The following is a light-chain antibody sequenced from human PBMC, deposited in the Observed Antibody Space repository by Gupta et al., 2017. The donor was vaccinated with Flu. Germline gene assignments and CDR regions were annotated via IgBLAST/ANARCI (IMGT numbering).Light chain of an antibody. V-gene: IGLV3-1*01. J-gene: IGLJ2*01. Sequence: VFWYQQEPGQSPKLVIYDDKRRPSGTPERFSASNSGNTATLTISDAQAIDEADYYCQAWDSRTWVFGGGTKLTVL. CDR3: QAWDSRTWV. CDR2: DDK.